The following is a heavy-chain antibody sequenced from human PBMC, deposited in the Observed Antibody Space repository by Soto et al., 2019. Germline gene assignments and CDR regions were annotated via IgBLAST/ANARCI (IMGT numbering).Heavy chain of an antibody. CDR2: INPNSGGT. CDR1: GYTFTGYY. D-gene: IGHD6-19*01. J-gene: IGHJ6*02. Sequence: GASVKVSCKASGYTFTGYYMHWVRQAPGQGLEWMGWINPNSGGTNYAQKFQGWVTMTRDTSISTAYMELSRLRSDDTAVYYCARDSRLIAVAGYYYYYGMDVWGQGTTVTVS. V-gene: IGHV1-2*04. CDR3: ARDSRLIAVAGYYYYYGMDV.